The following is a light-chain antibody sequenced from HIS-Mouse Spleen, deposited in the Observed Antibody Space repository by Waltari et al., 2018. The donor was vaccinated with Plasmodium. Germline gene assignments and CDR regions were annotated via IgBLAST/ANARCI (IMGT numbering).Light chain of an antibody. V-gene: IGKV1-39*01. CDR1: QGISSY. Sequence: DIQMTQSPSSLSASVGDRVTIPCRARQGISSYLNWYQQKPGKAPKLLIYAASRLQSGVPSRCSGSGAGTDFTLTISSLQPEDVATYYCQQNYNTWTFGQGTKVEIK. CDR3: QQNYNTWT. CDR2: AAS. J-gene: IGKJ1*01.